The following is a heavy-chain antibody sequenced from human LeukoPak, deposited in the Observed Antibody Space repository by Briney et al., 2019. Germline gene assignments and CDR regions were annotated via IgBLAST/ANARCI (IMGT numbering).Heavy chain of an antibody. D-gene: IGHD6-13*01. J-gene: IGHJ3*02. CDR1: GYTFTSYA. CDR3: ARGGDIAAAGTDAFDI. Sequence: GASVKVSCKASGYTFTSYAMHWVRQAPGQRLERMGWINAGNGNTKYSQKFQGRVTITRDTSASTAYMELRSLRSDDTAVYYCARGGDIAAAGTDAFDIWGQGTMVTVSS. CDR2: INAGNGNT. V-gene: IGHV1-3*01.